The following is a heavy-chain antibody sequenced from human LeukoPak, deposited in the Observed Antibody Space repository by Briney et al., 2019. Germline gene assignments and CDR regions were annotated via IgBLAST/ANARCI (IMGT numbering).Heavy chain of an antibody. J-gene: IGHJ4*02. Sequence: GGSLRLSCAASGFTFSDYYMSWIRQAPGKGLVWVSRINPDGSTTTYADSAEGRFTISRDNAKNTLYLQMSSLRAEDTAVYYCARVGVGMYHFDHWGQGTLVTVSS. CDR1: GFTFSDYY. V-gene: IGHV3-74*01. CDR2: INPDGSTT. CDR3: ARVGVGMYHFDH. D-gene: IGHD2-2*01.